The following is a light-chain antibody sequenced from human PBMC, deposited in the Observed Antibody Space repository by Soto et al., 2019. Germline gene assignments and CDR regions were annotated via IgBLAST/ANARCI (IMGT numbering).Light chain of an antibody. V-gene: IGLV2-14*01. CDR3: SSYTSSSNVV. J-gene: IGLJ2*01. CDR1: SSDVGGYNY. CDR2: DVS. Sequence: QSVLTQPASVSGSPGQSITISCTGTSSDVGGYNYVSWYQQHPGKAPKLMIYDVSIRPSGVSNRFSGSKSGNTASLTISGLQAEDDADYYCSSYTSSSNVVFGRGTKVTVL.